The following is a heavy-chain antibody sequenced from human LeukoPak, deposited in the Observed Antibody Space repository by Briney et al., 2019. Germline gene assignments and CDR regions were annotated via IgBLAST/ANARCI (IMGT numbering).Heavy chain of an antibody. Sequence: SQTLSLTCAISGDSVSSNSATWNWIRQSPSRGLEWLGRTYYRSKWYNDYAVSVRSRITINPDTSKNQFSLQLNSVTPEDTAVYYCARVRGAFTVTDHFDYWGQGTLVTVSS. CDR1: GDSVSSNSAT. CDR3: ARVRGAFTVTDHFDY. J-gene: IGHJ4*02. D-gene: IGHD4-17*01. CDR2: TYYRSKWYN. V-gene: IGHV6-1*01.